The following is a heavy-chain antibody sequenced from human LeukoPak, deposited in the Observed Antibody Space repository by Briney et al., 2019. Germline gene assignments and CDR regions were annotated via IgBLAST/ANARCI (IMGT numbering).Heavy chain of an antibody. CDR2: IYSGGST. V-gene: IGHV3-53*01. Sequence: GGSLRLSCAASGFTVSSNYMSWVRRAPGKGLEWVSVIYSGGSTYYADSVKGRFTISRDNSKNTLYLQMNSLRAEDTAVYYCARDNYGDYGMDVWGKGTTVTVSS. CDR3: ARDNYGDYGMDV. J-gene: IGHJ6*04. CDR1: GFTVSSNY. D-gene: IGHD4-17*01.